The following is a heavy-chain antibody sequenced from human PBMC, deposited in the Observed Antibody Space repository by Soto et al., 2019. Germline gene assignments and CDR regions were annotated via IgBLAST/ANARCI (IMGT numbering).Heavy chain of an antibody. CDR3: ARDLEAYYGDYVMVY. J-gene: IGHJ4*02. Sequence: AGGSLRLSCAASGFTFSDYCMSWIRQAPGKGLEWVSYISSSGSTIYYADSVKGRFTISRDDAKNSLYLQMNSLRAEDTAVYYCARDLEAYYGDYVMVYWGQGTLVTVSS. CDR2: ISSSGSTI. D-gene: IGHD4-17*01. V-gene: IGHV3-11*01. CDR1: GFTFSDYC.